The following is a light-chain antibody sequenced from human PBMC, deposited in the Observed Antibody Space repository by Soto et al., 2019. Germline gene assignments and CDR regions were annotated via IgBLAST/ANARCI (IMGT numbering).Light chain of an antibody. J-gene: IGKJ1*01. Sequence: DIQMTQSPSSLSASVGDRVTITCRASQSITTYLNWYRQKPGKAPKLLIYAASSLQSGVPSRFSGSGSETEFTLSISSLQPEDFATYFCQQYSTYPRTFGQGTKVEIK. V-gene: IGKV1-39*01. CDR2: AAS. CDR1: QSITTY. CDR3: QQYSTYPRT.